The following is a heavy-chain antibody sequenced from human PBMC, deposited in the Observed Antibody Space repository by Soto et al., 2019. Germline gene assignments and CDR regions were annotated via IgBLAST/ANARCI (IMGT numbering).Heavy chain of an antibody. V-gene: IGHV1-2*02. CDR1: GYTFTGYY. J-gene: IGHJ6*03. D-gene: IGHD2-2*01. CDR3: ARDSCSSTSCYHYYYYYMDV. Sequence: QVQLVQSGAEVKKPGASVKVSCKASGYTFTGYYMHWVRQAPGQGLEWMGWINPNSGGTNYAQKFQVRVTMTRDTSISTAYMELSRLRSEDTAVYYCARDSCSSTSCYHYYYYYMDVWGKGTTVTVSS. CDR2: INPNSGGT.